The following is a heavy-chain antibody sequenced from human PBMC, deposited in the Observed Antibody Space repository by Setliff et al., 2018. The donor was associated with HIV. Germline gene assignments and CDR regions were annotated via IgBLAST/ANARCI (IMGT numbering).Heavy chain of an antibody. D-gene: IGHD1-26*01. Sequence: GESLKISCKGSGYTFTNYWIGWVRQMPGKGLEWMGIMYPGASDTRYSPSFQGLVTISADKSITTAYLQWSSLKASDSAIYYCARRWSQDAFDIWGQGTMVTVSS. V-gene: IGHV5-51*01. CDR2: MYPGASDT. CDR1: GYTFTNYW. J-gene: IGHJ3*02. CDR3: ARRWSQDAFDI.